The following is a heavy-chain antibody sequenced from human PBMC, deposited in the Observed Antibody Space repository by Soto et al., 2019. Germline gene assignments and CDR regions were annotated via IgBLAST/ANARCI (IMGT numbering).Heavy chain of an antibody. Sequence: SLRLSCAASGFTFSSYGMHWVRQAPGKGLEWVAVISYDGSNKYYADSVKGRFTISRDNSKNTLYLQMNSLRAEDTAVYYCAKEGNYVVDYWGQGTLVTVSS. CDR2: ISYDGSNK. V-gene: IGHV3-30*18. J-gene: IGHJ4*02. CDR1: GFTFSSYG. D-gene: IGHD4-4*01. CDR3: AKEGNYVVDY.